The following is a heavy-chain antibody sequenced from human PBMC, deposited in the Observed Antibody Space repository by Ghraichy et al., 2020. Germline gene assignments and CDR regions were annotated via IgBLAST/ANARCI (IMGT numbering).Heavy chain of an antibody. CDR2: ISNDGRIT. CDR1: GFTFSTYV. Sequence: GESPNISCAASGFTFSTYVMHWVRQAPGKGLVWVSRISNDGRITSYADSVKGRFTISRDNAKNTLFLQVNSLRAEDTAMYYCARDLDWILYDYWGQGTVVTVSS. J-gene: IGHJ4*02. D-gene: IGHD3-9*01. V-gene: IGHV3-74*01. CDR3: ARDLDWILYDY.